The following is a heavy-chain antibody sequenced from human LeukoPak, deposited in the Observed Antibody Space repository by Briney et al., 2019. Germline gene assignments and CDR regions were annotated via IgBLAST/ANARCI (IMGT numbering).Heavy chain of an antibody. Sequence: ASVKVSCKASGYTFTTYIMHWVRQAPGQRLEWMGWINAGNGSTRYSQKFQGRVTITRDTSASTAYMELSSLRSEDTAVYYCAIWDSGFDYWGQGTLVTVSS. CDR1: GYTFTTYI. CDR2: INAGNGST. CDR3: AIWDSGFDY. D-gene: IGHD1-26*01. V-gene: IGHV1-3*01. J-gene: IGHJ4*02.